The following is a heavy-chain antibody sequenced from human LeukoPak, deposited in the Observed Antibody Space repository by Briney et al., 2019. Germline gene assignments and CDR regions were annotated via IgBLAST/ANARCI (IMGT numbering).Heavy chain of an antibody. CDR3: AREISRITIFGVVIEPDAFDI. CDR1: GFTVSSNY. Sequence: PGGSLRVSCAASGFTVSSNYMSWVRQAPGKGLEWVSVIYSGGSTYYADSVKGRFTISRDNSKNTLYLQMNSLRAEDTAVYYCAREISRITIFGVVIEPDAFDIWGQGTMVTVSS. J-gene: IGHJ3*02. CDR2: IYSGGST. V-gene: IGHV3-66*01. D-gene: IGHD3-3*01.